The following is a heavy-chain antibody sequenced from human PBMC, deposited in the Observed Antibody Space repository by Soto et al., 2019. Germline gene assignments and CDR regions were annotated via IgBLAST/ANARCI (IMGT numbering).Heavy chain of an antibody. J-gene: IGHJ6*02. V-gene: IGHV4-31*03. CDR2: IYYSGST. D-gene: IGHD6-13*01. CDR3: ARDMLAAAGYYYYGMDV. Sequence: SETLSLTCTVSGGSISSGGYYWSWIRQHPGKGLEWIGYIYYSGSTYYNPSLKSRVTISVGTSKNQFSLKLSSVTAADTAVYYCARDMLAAAGYYYYGMDVWGQGTTVTVSS. CDR1: GGSISSGGYY.